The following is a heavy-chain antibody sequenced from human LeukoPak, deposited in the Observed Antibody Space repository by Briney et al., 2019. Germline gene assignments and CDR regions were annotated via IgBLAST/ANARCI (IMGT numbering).Heavy chain of an antibody. V-gene: IGHV3-73*01. CDR3: SGVVTTLYY. CDR1: GFTFSGSA. Sequence: GGSLRLSCAASGFTFSGSAIHWVRQASGKGLEWVVRIGTTADNYATAYAASVKGRFTISRDDSKNTAYLQMNSLKTEDTAVYYCSGVVTTLYYWGQGTPVTVSS. CDR2: IGTTADNYAT. J-gene: IGHJ4*02. D-gene: IGHD2-21*02.